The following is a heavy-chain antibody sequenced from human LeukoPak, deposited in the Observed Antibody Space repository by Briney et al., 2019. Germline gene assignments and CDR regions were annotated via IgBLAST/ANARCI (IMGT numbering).Heavy chain of an antibody. D-gene: IGHD2-2*01. CDR2: IDPNSGGT. V-gene: IGHV1-2*02. J-gene: IGHJ6*03. CDR1: GYTFTGYY. CDR3: ARAHCSSTSCYGWYYYYYMDV. Sequence: GASVKVSCKASGYTFTGYYMHWVRQAPGQGLEWMGWIDPNSGGTNYAQKFQGRVTMTRDTSISTAYVELSRLRSDDTAVYYCARAHCSSTSCYGWYYYYYMDVWGKGTTVTVSS.